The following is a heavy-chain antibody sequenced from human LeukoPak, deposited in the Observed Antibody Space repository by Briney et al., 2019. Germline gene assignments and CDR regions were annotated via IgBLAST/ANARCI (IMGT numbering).Heavy chain of an antibody. CDR2: INSDGSST. CDR3: ARGGYYGPGSTADF. D-gene: IGHD3-10*01. CDR1: GFTFSSYW. V-gene: IGHV3-74*01. J-gene: IGHJ4*02. Sequence: GGSLRLSCAASGFTFSSYWMHWVRQAPGKGLVWVSRINSDGSSTSYADSVKGRFTISRDNAENTLYLQMNSLRAEDAAVYYCARGGYYGPGSTADFWGQGTLVTVSS.